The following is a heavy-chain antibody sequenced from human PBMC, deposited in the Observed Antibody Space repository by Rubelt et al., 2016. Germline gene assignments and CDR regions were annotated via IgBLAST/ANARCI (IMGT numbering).Heavy chain of an antibody. V-gene: IGHV4-4*07. J-gene: IGHJ4*02. CDR1: GGSISSDY. CDR3: ARAGSSLRF. D-gene: IGHD6-13*01. CDR2: MYISGST. Sequence: QVQLQESGPGLVKPSETLSLTCTVSGGSISSDYWSWVRQPAGKGLEWLGRMYISGSTDYNPSLRSRATMSIDTSKSKLSLNLSSGTAADTAMYYCARAGSSLRFWGQGTLVTVSS.